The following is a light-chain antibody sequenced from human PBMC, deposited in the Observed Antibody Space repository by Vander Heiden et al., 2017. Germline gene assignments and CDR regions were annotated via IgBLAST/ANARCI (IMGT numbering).Light chain of an antibody. CDR3: QVGDRSSDHVV. CDR2: DDS. J-gene: IGLJ2*01. CDR1: NIGSKS. Sequence: SSVLTQPPSVSVAPGQTARITCGGNNIGSKSVHWYQQKPGQAPVLVVYDDSDRPAGIPERFSGSNSGNTATLTISRVEAGDEADYYCQVGDRSSDHVVFGGGTKLTVL. V-gene: IGLV3-21*02.